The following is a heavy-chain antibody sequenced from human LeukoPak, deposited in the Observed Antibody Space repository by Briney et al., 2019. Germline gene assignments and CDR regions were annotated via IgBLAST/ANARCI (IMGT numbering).Heavy chain of an antibody. J-gene: IGHJ6*02. D-gene: IGHD6-19*01. CDR1: GYTFSRYY. CDR2: INTSGATT. Sequence: ASAKVSCKTSGYTFSRYYIHWVRQAPGQGLEWMGIINTSGATTRYGQKFKGRVTATRDTSTSTVYMEMSSLNSEDTAVYYCARGLESSGWYGMDVWGQGTTIIVSS. CDR3: ARGLESSGWYGMDV. V-gene: IGHV1-46*01.